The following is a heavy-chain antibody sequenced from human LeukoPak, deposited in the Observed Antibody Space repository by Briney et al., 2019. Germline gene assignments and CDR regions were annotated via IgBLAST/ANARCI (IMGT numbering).Heavy chain of an antibody. V-gene: IGHV3-9*01. J-gene: IGHJ4*02. D-gene: IGHD4-23*01. CDR2: ISWNSGSI. Sequence: PGGSLRLSCAASGFTFDDYAIHWVRQAPGKGLEWVSGISWNSGSIGYADSVKGRFTISRDNAKNSLYLQMNSLRAEDTALYYCAKDYGNSYFDYWGQGTLVTVSS. CDR1: GFTFDDYA. CDR3: AKDYGNSYFDY.